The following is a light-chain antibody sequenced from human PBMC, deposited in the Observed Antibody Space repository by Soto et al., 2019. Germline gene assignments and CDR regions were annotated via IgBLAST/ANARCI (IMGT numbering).Light chain of an antibody. V-gene: IGKV1-5*03. CDR2: KAS. CDR3: QQYNSFTWT. Sequence: DSKETPSGSTLSPNKRDRVTITCRASQSISSWLAWYQQKPGKAPKLLIYKASSLESGVPSRFSGSGSGTEFTLTISSLQPDDFATYYCQQYNSFTWTVGQG. CDR1: QSISSW. J-gene: IGKJ1*01.